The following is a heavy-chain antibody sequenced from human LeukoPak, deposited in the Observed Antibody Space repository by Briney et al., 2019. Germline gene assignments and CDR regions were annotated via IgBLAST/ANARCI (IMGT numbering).Heavy chain of an antibody. V-gene: IGHV4-4*07. J-gene: IGHJ6*03. Sequence: SETLSLTCTVSGGSISSYYWSWIRQPAGKGLEWIGRIYTSGSINYNPSLKSRVTISVDTSKNQFSLKLSSVTAADTAVYYCARGNGYDFWSGYYIPAYYYYMDVWGKGTTVTVSS. CDR1: GGSISSYY. CDR2: IYTSGSI. CDR3: ARGNGYDFWSGYYIPAYYYYMDV. D-gene: IGHD3-3*01.